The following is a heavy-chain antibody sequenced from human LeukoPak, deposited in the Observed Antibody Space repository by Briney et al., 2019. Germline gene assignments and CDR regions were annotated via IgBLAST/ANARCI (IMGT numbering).Heavy chain of an antibody. Sequence: SQTLSLTCIVSGASISSGGYFWSWIRHQPGEGLEWIGYIYYSGNSYLNPSLESRLIMSVDTSKNQFSLKLSSVTAADTAVYFCARGVVPAAGGYNWFDPWGQGTLVIVSS. V-gene: IGHV4-31*03. CDR3: ARGVVPAAGGYNWFDP. J-gene: IGHJ5*02. D-gene: IGHD2-2*01. CDR2: IYYSGNS. CDR1: GASISSGGYF.